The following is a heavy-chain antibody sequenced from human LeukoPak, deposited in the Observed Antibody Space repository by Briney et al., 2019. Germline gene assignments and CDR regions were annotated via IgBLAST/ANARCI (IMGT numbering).Heavy chain of an antibody. CDR3: ARNPAAGMDY. Sequence: GGSLRLSCAASGFTFSSYGMSWVRQAPGKGLEWVSAISGSGGSTYYADSVKGRFTISRDNAKNTLYLQMNSLRAEDTAVYYCARNPAAGMDYWGQGTLVTVSS. CDR2: ISGSGGST. V-gene: IGHV3-23*01. D-gene: IGHD6-13*01. J-gene: IGHJ4*02. CDR1: GFTFSSYG.